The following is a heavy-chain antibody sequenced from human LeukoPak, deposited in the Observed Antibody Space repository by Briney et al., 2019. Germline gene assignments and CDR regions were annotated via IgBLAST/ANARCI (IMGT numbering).Heavy chain of an antibody. CDR1: GFTFSDYA. J-gene: IGHJ4*02. CDR2: ITGSGGTT. CDR3: AKSYSTSWYGALGS. Sequence: GGSLRLSCTASGFTFSDYAINWVRQVPGKGLQWVSVITGSGGTTYYTESVRGRFTISRDNSKNTLYLEMNSPRAEDTAVYFCAKSYSTSWYGALGSWGQGTLVSVSS. D-gene: IGHD6-13*01. V-gene: IGHV3-23*01.